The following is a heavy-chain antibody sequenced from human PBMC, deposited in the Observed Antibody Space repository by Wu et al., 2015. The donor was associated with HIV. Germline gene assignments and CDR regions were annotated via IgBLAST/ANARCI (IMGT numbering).Heavy chain of an antibody. J-gene: IGHJ4*02. V-gene: IGHV1-18*01. Sequence: QVQLVQSGAEVKKPGASVKVSCKASGYTFTSYGISWVRQAPGQGLEWMGWISAYNGNTNYAQKLRGQSHHRPQTHTTNTAYSGARRTPGDRDDTAVYYCAVGVTVTTTYFDYVGRGNXWSPSP. CDR3: AVGVTVTTTYFDY. D-gene: IGHD4-17*01. CDR1: GYTFTSYG. CDR2: ISAYNGNT.